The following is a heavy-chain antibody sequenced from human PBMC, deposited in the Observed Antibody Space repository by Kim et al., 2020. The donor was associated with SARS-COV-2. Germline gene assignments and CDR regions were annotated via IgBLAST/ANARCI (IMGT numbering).Heavy chain of an antibody. CDR1: GYTFTSYG. CDR3: ARDRGPDCSSTSCYSDWCDP. J-gene: IGHJ5*02. D-gene: IGHD2-2*01. Sequence: ASVKVSCKASGYTFTSYGISWVRQAPGQGIEWMGWISAYNDNTNYAQKLQGRVTMTTDTSTSTAYMELRSLRSDDTAVYYCARDRGPDCSSTSCYSDWCDPWGAGTLVTVSS. V-gene: IGHV1-18*04. CDR2: ISAYNDNT.